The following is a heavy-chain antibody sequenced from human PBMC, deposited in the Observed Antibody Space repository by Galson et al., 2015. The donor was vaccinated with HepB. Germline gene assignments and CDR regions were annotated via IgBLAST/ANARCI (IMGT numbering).Heavy chain of an antibody. Sequence: ETLSLTCAVSGGSIRNSNWWTWVRQSPGQGLEWIGEIYQSGDSNYNPSLKSRVTMSVDKSKNQFSLKLTSVTAADTAMYYCARAQYCSSTTCYSANYYFDYWGQGILVTVSS. CDR3: ARAQYCSSTTCYSANYYFDY. CDR1: GGSIRNSNW. J-gene: IGHJ4*02. CDR2: IYQSGDS. D-gene: IGHD2-2*02. V-gene: IGHV4-4*02.